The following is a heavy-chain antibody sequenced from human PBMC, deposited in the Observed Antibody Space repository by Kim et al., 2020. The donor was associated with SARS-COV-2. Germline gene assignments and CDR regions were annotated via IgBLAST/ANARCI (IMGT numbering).Heavy chain of an antibody. V-gene: IGHV4-34*01. Sequence: SETLSLTCSLFGGSFSDFHWSWIRQAPGKGLEWIGEINHRGSANYNPSLESRVSLSIDLSKNHFSLKLSSVTAADTAVFYCARDGSSVVDAATGAVRDAFDIWSQGTMVTVSS. CDR2: INHRGSA. D-gene: IGHD2-15*01. CDR3: ARDGSSVVDAATGAVRDAFDI. CDR1: GGSFSDFH. J-gene: IGHJ3*02.